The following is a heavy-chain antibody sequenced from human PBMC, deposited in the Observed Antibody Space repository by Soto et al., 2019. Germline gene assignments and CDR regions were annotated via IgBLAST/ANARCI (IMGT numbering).Heavy chain of an antibody. Sequence: GESLKISCKGSGYSFTNYWIAWMRQMPGEGLEYMGIIYPSDSTARYSPSFQGQVTFSVDKSISTAYLQWNSLKASDTAMYYCARHGFYGDYSSNYFDPWGQGTLGTAPQ. CDR1: GYSFTNYW. CDR3: ARHGFYGDYSSNYFDP. V-gene: IGHV5-51*01. D-gene: IGHD4-17*01. J-gene: IGHJ5*02. CDR2: IYPSDSTA.